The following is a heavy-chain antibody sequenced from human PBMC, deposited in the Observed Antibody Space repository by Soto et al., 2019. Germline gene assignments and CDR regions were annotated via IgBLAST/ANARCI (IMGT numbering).Heavy chain of an antibody. CDR3: AKDTYSSSWYF. CDR2: ISNRGSDT. Sequence: XGSLKLSCAGSGFTFINYAMTWVRQAPGKGLDWVSSISNRGSDTYYVDSVKGRFTISRDNSKNTLYLQMNSLRAEDTAVYYCAKDTYSSSWYFWGQGTLVTVSS. V-gene: IGHV3-23*01. J-gene: IGHJ4*02. D-gene: IGHD6-13*01. CDR1: GFTFINYA.